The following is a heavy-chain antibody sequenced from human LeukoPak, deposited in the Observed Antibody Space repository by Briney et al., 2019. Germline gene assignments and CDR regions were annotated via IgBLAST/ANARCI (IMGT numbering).Heavy chain of an antibody. J-gene: IGHJ4*02. CDR3: AKGGQGVVPAAIAY. D-gene: IGHD2-2*01. Sequence: GGSLRLSCAASGFTFSCYAMSWVRQAPGKGLEWVSAISGSGGSTYYADSVRGRFTISRDNSKNTLYLQMNSLRAEDTAVYYCAKGGQGVVPAAIAYWGQGTLVTVSS. CDR2: ISGSGGST. V-gene: IGHV3-23*01. CDR1: GFTFSCYA.